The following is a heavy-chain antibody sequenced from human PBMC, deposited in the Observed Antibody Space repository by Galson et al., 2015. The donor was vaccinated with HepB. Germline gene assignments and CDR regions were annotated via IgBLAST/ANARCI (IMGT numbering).Heavy chain of an antibody. CDR1: GFTFSSYG. Sequence: SLRLSCAASGFTFSSYGMHWVRQAPGKGLEWVAVISYDGSNKYYADSVKGRFTISRDNSKNTLYLQMNSLRAEDTAMYYCARPGIWFGELQAVEDSWGQGTLVTVSS. D-gene: IGHD3-10*01. CDR2: ISYDGSNK. CDR3: ARPGIWFGELQAVEDS. V-gene: IGHV3-30*03. J-gene: IGHJ5*02.